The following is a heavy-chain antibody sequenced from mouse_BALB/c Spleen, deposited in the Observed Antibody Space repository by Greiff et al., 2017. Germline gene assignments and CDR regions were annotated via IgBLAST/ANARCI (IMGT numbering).Heavy chain of an antibody. Sequence: EVQLQQSGPSLVKPSQTLSLTCSVTGDSITSGYWNWIRKFPGNKLEYMGYISYSGSTYYNPSLKSRISITRDTSKNQYYLQLNSVTTEDTATYYCARWYSGGYAMDYWGQGTSVTVSS. V-gene: IGHV3-8*02. CDR3: ARWYSGGYAMDY. CDR1: GDSITSGY. J-gene: IGHJ4*01. CDR2: ISYSGST. D-gene: IGHD2-14*01.